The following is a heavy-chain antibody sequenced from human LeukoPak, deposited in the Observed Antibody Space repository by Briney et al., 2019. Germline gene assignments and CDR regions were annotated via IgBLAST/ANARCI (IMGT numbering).Heavy chain of an antibody. J-gene: IGHJ4*02. CDR1: GFTFSRYS. Sequence: GGSLRLSCVGSGFTFSRYSLNWVRQAPGKGLEWVSNIASSGTTKYYADSVKGRFSISRDNAKSSLYLQMNSLRVEDTAVYYCTLLAVASDFDYWGQGALVTVSS. CDR3: TLLAVASDFDY. CDR2: IASSGTTK. V-gene: IGHV3-48*04. D-gene: IGHD6-19*01.